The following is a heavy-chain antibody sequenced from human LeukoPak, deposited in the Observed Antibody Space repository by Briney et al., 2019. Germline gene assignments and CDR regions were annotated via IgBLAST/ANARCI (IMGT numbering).Heavy chain of an antibody. J-gene: IGHJ5*02. Sequence: ASVKVSCKASGYTFTSYGISWVRQAPGQGLEWMGLINPSGGSTRYAQKFQGRVTMTRDMSTSTVYMELSSLRSEDTAVYYCARALPHRRLMDTTMEQHWFDPWGQGTLVTVSS. V-gene: IGHV1-46*01. CDR3: ARALPHRRLMDTTMEQHWFDP. D-gene: IGHD5-18*01. CDR2: INPSGGST. CDR1: GYTFTSYG.